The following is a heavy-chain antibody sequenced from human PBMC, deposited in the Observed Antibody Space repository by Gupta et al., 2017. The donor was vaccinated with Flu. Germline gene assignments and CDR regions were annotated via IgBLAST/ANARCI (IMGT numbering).Heavy chain of an antibody. J-gene: IGHJ6*02. D-gene: IGHD3-3*01. Sequence: EVQLVESGGGLVQPGRSLRLSCAASGFPFADYAMPWVRQAPGKGLEWVSGISWNSGSIGYADSVKGRFTISRDNAKNSLYLQMNSLRAEDTALYYCAKGVLRFLEWLELDVWGQGTTVTVSS. CDR3: AKGVLRFLEWLELDV. CDR2: ISWNSGSI. CDR1: GFPFADYA. V-gene: IGHV3-9*01.